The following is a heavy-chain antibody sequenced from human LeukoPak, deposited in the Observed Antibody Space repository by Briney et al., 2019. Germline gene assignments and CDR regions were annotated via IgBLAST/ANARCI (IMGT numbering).Heavy chain of an antibody. Sequence: ASVKVSCKAPGYTFTSYGISWVRQAPGQGLEWMGWISAYNGNTNYAQKLQGRVTMTTDTSTSTAYMELRSLRSDDTAVYYCARASITIFGVVILVEDYWGQGTLVTVSS. V-gene: IGHV1-18*01. CDR2: ISAYNGNT. CDR3: ARASITIFGVVILVEDY. D-gene: IGHD3-3*01. CDR1: GYTFTSYG. J-gene: IGHJ4*02.